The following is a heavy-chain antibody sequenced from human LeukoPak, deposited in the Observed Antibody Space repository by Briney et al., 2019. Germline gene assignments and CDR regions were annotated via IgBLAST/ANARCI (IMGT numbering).Heavy chain of an antibody. J-gene: IGHJ4*02. V-gene: IGHV1-8*01. CDR2: MNPNSGNT. D-gene: IGHD4-17*01. CDR3: ARERPGDYGDYVDY. CDR1: GYTFTSYD. Sequence: ASVKVSCKASGYTFTSYDINWVRQATGQGLEWMGWMNPNSGNTGYAQKFQGRVTMTRNTSISTAYMELSSLRSEDTAVYYCARERPGDYGDYVDYWGQGTLVTVSS.